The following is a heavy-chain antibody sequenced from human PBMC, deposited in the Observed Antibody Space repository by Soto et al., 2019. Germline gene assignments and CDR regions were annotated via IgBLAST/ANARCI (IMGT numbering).Heavy chain of an antibody. CDR1: GYTFTVYY. J-gene: IGHJ6*02. CDR3: ARQPLGVYGMDV. D-gene: IGHD3-16*01. CDR2: INPNSGGT. Sequence: ASVKVSCKASGYTFTVYYMHWVRQAPGQGLEWMGWINPNSGGTNYAQKFQGWVTMTRDTSISTAYMELSRLRSDDTAVYYCARQPLGVYGMDVWGQGTTVTVSS. V-gene: IGHV1-2*04.